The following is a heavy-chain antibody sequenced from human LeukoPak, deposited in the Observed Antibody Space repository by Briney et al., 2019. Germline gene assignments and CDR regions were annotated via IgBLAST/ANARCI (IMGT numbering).Heavy chain of an antibody. Sequence: PSETLSLTCTVSGGSISSSSYYWGWIRQPPGKWLEWIGSIYYSGSTYYNPSLKSRVTISVDTSKNRFSLKLSSVTAADTAVYYCARQQWLVGYYFDYWGQGTLVTVSS. CDR2: IYYSGST. CDR1: GGSISSSSYY. J-gene: IGHJ4*02. V-gene: IGHV4-39*01. D-gene: IGHD6-19*01. CDR3: ARQQWLVGYYFDY.